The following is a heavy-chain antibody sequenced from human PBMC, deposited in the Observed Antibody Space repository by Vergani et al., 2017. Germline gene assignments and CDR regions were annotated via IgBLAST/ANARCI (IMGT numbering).Heavy chain of an antibody. Sequence: QVQLQESGPGLVKPSQTLSLTCTVSGGSISSGSYYWSWIRQPAGKGLEWIGRIYTSGSTNYNPSLKSRVTISVDTSKNQFSLKLSSVTAADTAVYYCARXARHYYDSSGYSDYYYYYYMDVWGKGTTVTVSS. CDR3: ARXARHYYDSSGYSDYYYYYYMDV. CDR2: IYTSGST. D-gene: IGHD3-22*01. CDR1: GGSISSGSYY. V-gene: IGHV4-61*02. J-gene: IGHJ6*03.